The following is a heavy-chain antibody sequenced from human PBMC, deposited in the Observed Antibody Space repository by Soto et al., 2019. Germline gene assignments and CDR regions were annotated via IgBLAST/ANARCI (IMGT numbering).Heavy chain of an antibody. J-gene: IGHJ6*01. CDR2: ISYDGSNK. CDR3: AKERGWLAERYYYGRDV. Sequence: QVQLVESGGGVVQPGRSLRLSCAASGFTFSSYGMHWVRQAPGKGLEWVAVISYDGSNKYYADSVKGRFTISRDNSKNTLYLQMNSLRAEDTAVYYCAKERGWLAERYYYGRDVWGQGTTVTVSS. V-gene: IGHV3-30*18. CDR1: GFTFSSYG. D-gene: IGHD6-19*01.